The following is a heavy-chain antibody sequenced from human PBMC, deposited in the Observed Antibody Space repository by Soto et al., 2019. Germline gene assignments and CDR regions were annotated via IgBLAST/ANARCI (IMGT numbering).Heavy chain of an antibody. CDR3: ARGSVLGGAHWFDP. CDR2: IYYSGSI. V-gene: IGHV4-59*01. D-gene: IGHD1-26*01. J-gene: IGHJ5*02. Sequence: QVQLQESGPGLVKPSETLSLTCTVSGVSISSYYWSWIRQPPGKGLEWIGYIYYSGSINYNSSLKSRVTISVDTSKNQFSLKLSSVTAADTAVYYCARGSVLGGAHWFDPWGQGTLVTVSS. CDR1: GVSISSYY.